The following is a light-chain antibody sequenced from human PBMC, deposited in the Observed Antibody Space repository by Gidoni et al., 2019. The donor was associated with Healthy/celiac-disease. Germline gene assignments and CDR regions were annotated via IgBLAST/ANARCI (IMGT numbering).Light chain of an antibody. V-gene: IGKV3-11*01. CDR1: QSVNNF. CDR3: MQRASWPRIT. J-gene: IGKJ3*01. Sequence: EIVLTQSPATLSWSPGERGTLYCRASQSVNNFLAWYQQKPGQAPRILIHDVSNRDTGIPARFSGSGSGTDFTLTINSLEPEDSAVYYCMQRASWPRITVGPGTKLEIK. CDR2: DVS.